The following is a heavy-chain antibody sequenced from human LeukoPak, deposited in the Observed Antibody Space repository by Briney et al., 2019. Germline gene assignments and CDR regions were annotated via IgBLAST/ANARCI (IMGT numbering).Heavy chain of an antibody. CDR1: GFTFSSYG. V-gene: IGHV3-30*18. D-gene: IGHD3-16*02. J-gene: IGHJ4*02. Sequence: GSLRLSCAASGFTFSSYGMHWVRQAPGKGLEWVAVISYDGSNKYYADSVKGRFTISRDNSKNTLYLQMNSLRAEDTAVYYCAKDTLRNRLKPALDYWGQGTLVTVSS. CDR2: ISYDGSNK. CDR3: AKDTLRNRLKPALDY.